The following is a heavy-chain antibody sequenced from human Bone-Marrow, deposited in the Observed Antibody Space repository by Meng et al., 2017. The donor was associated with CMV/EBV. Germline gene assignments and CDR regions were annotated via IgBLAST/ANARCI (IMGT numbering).Heavy chain of an antibody. CDR3: ARGFVPAPLHASFLDY. Sequence: SGYAFTNYFIHWVRQAPGQGLEWMGIINPTGGSTHYAHSLQGRVTLTRDTSTSTVYMDLTSLRSEDTAVYYCARGFVPAPLHASFLDYWGQGTLVTVSS. CDR2: INPTGGST. D-gene: IGHD2-2*02. J-gene: IGHJ4*02. CDR1: GYAFTNYF. V-gene: IGHV1-46*01.